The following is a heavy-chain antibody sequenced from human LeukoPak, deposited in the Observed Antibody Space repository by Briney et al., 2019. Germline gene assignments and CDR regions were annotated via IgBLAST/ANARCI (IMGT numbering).Heavy chain of an antibody. CDR3: ARVVGGYCSGGTCQGGFDI. CDR1: GFTFSSYW. Sequence: GGSLRLSRAASGFTFSSYWMTWVRQAPGKGLEWVASIKQDGSEKYYVDSVKGRFTISRDNAKNSLYLQMNSLRAEDTAVYYCARVVGGYCSGGTCQGGFDIWGQGTMVTVSS. D-gene: IGHD2-15*01. J-gene: IGHJ3*02. CDR2: IKQDGSEK. V-gene: IGHV3-7*05.